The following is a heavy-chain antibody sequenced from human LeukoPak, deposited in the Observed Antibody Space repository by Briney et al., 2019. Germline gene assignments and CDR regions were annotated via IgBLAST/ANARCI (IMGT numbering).Heavy chain of an antibody. J-gene: IGHJ6*02. CDR2: ISGSGGST. Sequence: PGGSLRLSCAASGFTFSSYAMSWVRQAPGKGLEWASAISGSGGSTYYADSVKGRFTISRDNSKNTLYLQMNSLRAEDTAVYYCAKAGDSSGWYDYYYGMDVWGQGTTVTVSS. V-gene: IGHV3-23*01. CDR3: AKAGDSSGWYDYYYGMDV. D-gene: IGHD6-19*01. CDR1: GFTFSSYA.